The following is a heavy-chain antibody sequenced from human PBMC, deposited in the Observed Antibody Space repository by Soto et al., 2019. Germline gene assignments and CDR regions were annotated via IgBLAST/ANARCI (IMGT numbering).Heavy chain of an antibody. CDR2: INPNSGGS. CDR3: AREDTAAASHEGDWFDP. Sequence: QVQLVQSGAEVKKPGASVKVSCKASGYTFTAYYMHWVRQAPGQGLEWMGRINPNSGGSNYAQKFQGRSTMTRDPSNSTAYTEPGRLRSDDTPIYYCAREDTAAASHEGDWFDPWGQGTLVTVSS. CDR1: GYTFTAYY. D-gene: IGHD2-2*01. V-gene: IGHV1-2*06. J-gene: IGHJ5*02.